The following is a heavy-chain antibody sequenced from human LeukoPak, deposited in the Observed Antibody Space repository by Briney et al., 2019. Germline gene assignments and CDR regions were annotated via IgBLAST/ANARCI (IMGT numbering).Heavy chain of an antibody. V-gene: IGHV4-30-2*01. CDR3: ARNYYDSSGPSFDY. D-gene: IGHD3-22*01. CDR2: IYHSGST. J-gene: IGHJ4*02. Sequence: PSETLSLTCTVSGGSISSGGYYWSWIRQPPGKGLEWIGYIYHSGSTYYNPSLKSRVTISVDTSKNQFSLKLSSVTAADTAVYYCARNYYDSSGPSFDYWGQGTLVTVSS. CDR1: GGSISSGGYY.